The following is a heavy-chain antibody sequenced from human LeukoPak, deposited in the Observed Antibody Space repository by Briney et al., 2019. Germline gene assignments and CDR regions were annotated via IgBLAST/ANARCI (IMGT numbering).Heavy chain of an antibody. J-gene: IGHJ4*02. V-gene: IGHV3-30-3*01. CDR2: ISYDGSNK. Sequence: GGSLRLSCAASEFTFSSYAMHWVRQAPGKGLEWVAVISYDGSNKYYADSVKGRFTISRDNSKNTLYLQMNSLRAEDTAVYYCAKGMGIAVAGDYWGQGTLVTVSS. CDR3: AKGMGIAVAGDY. D-gene: IGHD6-19*01. CDR1: EFTFSSYA.